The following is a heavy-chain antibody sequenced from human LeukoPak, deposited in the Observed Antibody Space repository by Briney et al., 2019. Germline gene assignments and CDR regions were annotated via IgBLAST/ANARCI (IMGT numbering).Heavy chain of an antibody. Sequence: GASVKVSCKASGYTFTSYALNWVRQAPGQGLEWMGWINTNTGNPMYAQGFTGRFVFSLDTSVSTAYLQISSLKAEDTAVYYCARDLITMVRGDYYYYGMDVWGQGTTVTVSS. V-gene: IGHV7-4-1*02. CDR1: GYTFTSYA. CDR2: INTNTGNP. CDR3: ARDLITMVRGDYYYYGMDV. D-gene: IGHD3-10*01. J-gene: IGHJ6*02.